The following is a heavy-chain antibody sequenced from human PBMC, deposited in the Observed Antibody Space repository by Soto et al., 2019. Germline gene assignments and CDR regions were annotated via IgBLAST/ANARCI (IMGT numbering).Heavy chain of an antibody. J-gene: IGHJ5*02. CDR3: ARDRRVVVAATSRAHWFDP. D-gene: IGHD2-15*01. Sequence: TSETLSLTCTVSGGSISSGGYYWSWIRQHPGKGLEWIGYIYYSGSTYYNPSLKSRVTISVDTSKNQFSLKLSSVTAADTAVYYCARDRRVVVAATSRAHWFDPWGQGTLVTVSS. CDR1: GGSISSGGYY. V-gene: IGHV4-31*03. CDR2: IYYSGST.